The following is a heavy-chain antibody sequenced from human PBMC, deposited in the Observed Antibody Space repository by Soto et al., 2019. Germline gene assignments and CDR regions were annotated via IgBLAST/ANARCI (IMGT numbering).Heavy chain of an antibody. CDR2: ISGSGTT. J-gene: IGHJ4*02. D-gene: IGHD3-16*01. CDR1: GYTFNSHE. CDR3: ARGGIH. V-gene: IGHV3-48*03. Sequence: GGSLRLSCVASGYTFNSHEMNWVRQAPGKGLEWISSISGSGTTNYAESVKGRFTISRDNAHKSLFLEMKDLRVEDTAVYYCARGGIHWGQGTLVTVSS.